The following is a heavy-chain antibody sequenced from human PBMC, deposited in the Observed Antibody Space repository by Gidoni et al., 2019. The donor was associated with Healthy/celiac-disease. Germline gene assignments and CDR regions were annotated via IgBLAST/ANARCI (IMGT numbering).Heavy chain of an antibody. CDR1: GGTFSRYA. Sequence: QVQLGQAGAEGKKPGASGKGPCKGSGGTFSRYAISWVRQAPGQGLEWMGGIIPICGTANYAQKFQGRVTITADKSTSTAYMELSSLRSEDTAVYYCARGPYYDFWSGYYPFDYWGQGTLVTVSS. CDR3: ARGPYYDFWSGYYPFDY. D-gene: IGHD3-3*01. CDR2: IIPICGTA. V-gene: IGHV1-69*06. J-gene: IGHJ4*02.